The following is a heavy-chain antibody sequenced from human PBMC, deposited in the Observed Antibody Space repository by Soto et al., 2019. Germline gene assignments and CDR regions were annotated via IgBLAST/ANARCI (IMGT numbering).Heavy chain of an antibody. V-gene: IGHV4-59*01. Sequence: SGTLSLTCTVSGGSISSYYWSWIRQPPGKGLEWIGYIYYSGSTNYNPSLKSRVTISVDTSKNQFSLKLSSVTAADTAVYYCASDTMGGGLVGAFDIWGQGTMVTVSS. J-gene: IGHJ3*02. CDR2: IYYSGST. CDR1: GGSISSYY. CDR3: ASDTMGGGLVGAFDI. D-gene: IGHD6-19*01.